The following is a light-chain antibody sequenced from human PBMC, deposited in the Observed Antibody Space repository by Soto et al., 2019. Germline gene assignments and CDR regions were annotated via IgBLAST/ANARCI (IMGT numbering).Light chain of an antibody. CDR1: QVIDRW. J-gene: IGKJ1*01. Sequence: DIQVTQSPSSLSASVGDRVTITCRASQVIDRWLAWYQQKPGKAPKLLIYAVSSLQSGVPSRFSGSGSGTDFTLTISSLRLDDIATYFCQQSYSAPPWTFGQGTKVDIK. CDR3: QQSYSAPPWT. CDR2: AVS. V-gene: IGKV1-12*01.